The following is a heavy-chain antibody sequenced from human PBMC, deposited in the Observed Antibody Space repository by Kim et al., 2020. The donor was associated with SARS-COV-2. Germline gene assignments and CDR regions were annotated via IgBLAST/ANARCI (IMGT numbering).Heavy chain of an antibody. Sequence: GGSLRLSCAASGFTFSSYWMSWVRQAPGKGLEWVANIKQDGSEKYYVDSVKGRFTISRDNAKNSLYLQMNSLRAEDTAVYYCASLRYYVGNWFDPWGQGTLVTVSS. CDR2: IKQDGSEK. V-gene: IGHV3-7*01. D-gene: IGHD3-3*01. CDR3: ASLRYYVGNWFDP. J-gene: IGHJ5*02. CDR1: GFTFSSYW.